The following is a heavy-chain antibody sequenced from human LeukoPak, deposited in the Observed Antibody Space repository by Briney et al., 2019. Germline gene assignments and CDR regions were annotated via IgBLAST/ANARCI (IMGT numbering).Heavy chain of an antibody. CDR2: IYTSGST. CDR1: GGSISTGSNY. D-gene: IGHD3-10*01. CDR3: ARESRARVLWFGEFQYYSYMDV. Sequence: PSETLSLTCTVSGGSISTGSNYWSWLRQPAGKRLEWIGRIYTSGSTNYNPSLKSRVTISVDTPNNHFSLKLRSVTAADTAVYYCARESRARVLWFGEFQYYSYMDVWGKGSTVTISS. J-gene: IGHJ6*03. V-gene: IGHV4-61*02.